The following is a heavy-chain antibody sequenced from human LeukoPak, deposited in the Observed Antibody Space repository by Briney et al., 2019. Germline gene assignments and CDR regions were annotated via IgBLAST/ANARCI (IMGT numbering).Heavy chain of an antibody. CDR2: RRYDGSSE. J-gene: IGHJ6*03. CDR1: GFTFSTYG. V-gene: IGHV3-30*02. CDR3: ARNSGRYFYYYYMDV. D-gene: IGHD1-26*01. Sequence: PGGSLRLSCAPSGFTFSTYGMHWVRQAPGKGLEWVAFRRYDGSSEYYADSVKGRFTLSRGNSKNTLYLQMNSLRAGDTAVYYCARNSGRYFYYYYMDVWGKGTTVTVSS.